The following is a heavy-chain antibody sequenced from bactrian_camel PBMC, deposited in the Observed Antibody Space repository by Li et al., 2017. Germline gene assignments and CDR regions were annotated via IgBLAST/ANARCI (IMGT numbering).Heavy chain of an antibody. V-gene: IGHV3S53*01. CDR1: GDVVGTRC. CDR2: ILSGGKT. J-gene: IGHJ4*01. D-gene: IGHD5*01. Sequence: HVQLVESGGGSVQSGESLQLSCVGSGDVVGTRCMAWFRQFPGKERDLVARILSGGKTIYHDSVKGRFTIPKDNATNTLYLQMNNLKPEDTAMYYCAADGGCVIADDYHEEDLGYNYWGQGTQVTVS. CDR3: AADGGCVIADDYHEEDLGYNY.